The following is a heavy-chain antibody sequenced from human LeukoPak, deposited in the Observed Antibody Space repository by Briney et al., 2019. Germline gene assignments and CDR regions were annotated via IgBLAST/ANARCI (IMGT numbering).Heavy chain of an antibody. CDR3: AGRPDTSMFAIFDY. CDR2: INPSSGNT. CDR1: GYTFTGYY. J-gene: IGHJ4*02. D-gene: IGHD5-18*01. Sequence: ASVKVSCKASGYTFTGYYVHWVRLAPGQGLEWMGCINPSSGNTNYAQKFQGRVTMTGDTSISTAFMELSRLSSDDTAVYFCAGRPDTSMFAIFDYWGQGTLVTISS. V-gene: IGHV1-2*02.